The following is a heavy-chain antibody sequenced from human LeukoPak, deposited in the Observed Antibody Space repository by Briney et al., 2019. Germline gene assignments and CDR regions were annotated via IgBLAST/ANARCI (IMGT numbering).Heavy chain of an antibody. CDR1: GFTFTEYW. CDR2: IKQDGSEV. D-gene: IGHD2-21*01. CDR3: AREAYCGGPSCFAVSYMDV. J-gene: IGHJ6*03. V-gene: IGHV3-7*01. Sequence: PGGSLRLSCAASGFTFTEYWMTWVRQAPGQRLERVANIKQDGSEVYYVDSVEGRFTISRDNTKNSVYLQMNSLGVEDTAVYYCAREAYCGGPSCFAVSYMDVWGEGTTVTVSS.